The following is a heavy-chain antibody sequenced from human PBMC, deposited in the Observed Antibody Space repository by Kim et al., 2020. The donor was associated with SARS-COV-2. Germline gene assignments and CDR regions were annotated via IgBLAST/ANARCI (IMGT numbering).Heavy chain of an antibody. Sequence: DSGKGRFTISRDNAKNCVYLRMNSLRAEDTAVYYCARDQLRFLEWPFDYWGQGTLVTVSS. J-gene: IGHJ4*02. D-gene: IGHD3-3*01. V-gene: IGHV3-21*01. CDR3: ARDQLRFLEWPFDY.